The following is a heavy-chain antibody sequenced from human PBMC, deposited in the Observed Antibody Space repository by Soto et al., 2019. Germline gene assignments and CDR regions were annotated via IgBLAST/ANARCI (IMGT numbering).Heavy chain of an antibody. J-gene: IGHJ4*02. CDR1: GGSLSGHY. D-gene: IGHD1-7*01. V-gene: IGHV4-34*01. CDR2: INHSGNT. Sequence: QVQLQQWGAGLLKPSETLSLTCAVYGGSLSGHYWSWIRQPPGRGLEWIGEINHSGNTNYNPSLERRVTISVDTSKNQFSLKLSSVTAADTAVYYCARGDLELPDYWGRGTLVTVSS. CDR3: ARGDLELPDY.